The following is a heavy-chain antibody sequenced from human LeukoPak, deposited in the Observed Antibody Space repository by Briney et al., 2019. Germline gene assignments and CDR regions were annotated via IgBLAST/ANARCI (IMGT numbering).Heavy chain of an antibody. V-gene: IGHV4-59*01. Sequence: SETLSLTCAVYGGSFSGYYWSWIRQPPGKGLEWIGYIYYSGSTNYNPSLKSRVTISVDTSKNQFSLKLSSVTAADTAVYYCASSTGGDYWGQGTLVTVSS. J-gene: IGHJ4*02. CDR2: IYYSGST. CDR3: ASSTGGDY. CDR1: GGSFSGYY. D-gene: IGHD3-16*01.